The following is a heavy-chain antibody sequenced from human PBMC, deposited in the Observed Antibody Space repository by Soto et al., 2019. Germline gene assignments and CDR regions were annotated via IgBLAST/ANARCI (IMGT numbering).Heavy chain of an antibody. Sequence: QVQLVQSGAEVKKPGSSVKVSCKTSGGLFSVFSFNWVRQAPGQGLEWMGGVLPITGSTDYAQKFQGRLTITADRSTRTIYMELSRLTSDDTANYYCATIIVRGGPLRFEDGGQGTLISVSS. D-gene: IGHD5-12*01. CDR3: ATIIVRGGPLRFED. J-gene: IGHJ4*01. V-gene: IGHV1-69*06. CDR1: GGLFSVFS. CDR2: VLPITGST.